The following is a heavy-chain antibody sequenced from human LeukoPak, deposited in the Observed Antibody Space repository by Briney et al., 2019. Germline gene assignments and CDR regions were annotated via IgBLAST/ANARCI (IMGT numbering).Heavy chain of an antibody. CDR3: ARVVSGYYYYCDY. CDR2: IYYSGST. CDR1: GGSISSGGYY. J-gene: IGHJ4*02. V-gene: IGHV4-31*03. Sequence: SQTLSLTCTVSGGSISSGGYYWSWIRQHPGKGLEWIGYIYYSGSTYYNPSLKSRVTISVDTSKNQFSLKLSSVTAADTAVYYCARVVSGYYYYCDYWGQGTLVTVSS. D-gene: IGHD3-22*01.